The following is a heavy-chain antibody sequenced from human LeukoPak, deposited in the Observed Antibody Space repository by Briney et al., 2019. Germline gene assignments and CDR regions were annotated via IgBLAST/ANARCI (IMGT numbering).Heavy chain of an antibody. CDR1: GFTFKSYS. D-gene: IGHD2/OR15-2a*01. Sequence: PGGSLRLSCAASGFTFKSYSMIWVRQAPGKGLEWVSSISMGNDYIHYGDSVKGRFTVSRDNAENSLYLQMNRLRAEDTAVYYCARASPHCNNITCYARALDFWGQGILVTVSS. J-gene: IGHJ4*02. CDR2: ISMGNDYI. CDR3: ARASPHCNNITCYARALDF. V-gene: IGHV3-21*06.